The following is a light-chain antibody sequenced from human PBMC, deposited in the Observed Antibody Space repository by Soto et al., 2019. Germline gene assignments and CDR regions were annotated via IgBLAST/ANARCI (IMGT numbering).Light chain of an antibody. CDR3: YSYGGSFTFVV. J-gene: IGLJ2*01. Sequence: QSALTQARSVSGSPGQSVTISCTGTNSDVGGDNYVSWYQQHPGEAPKLIIYDVSKRPSGVPDRFFGSKSGNTASLTISGLQADDEADYYCYSYGGSFTFVVFGGGTKLTVL. CDR2: DVS. V-gene: IGLV2-11*01. CDR1: NSDVGGDNY.